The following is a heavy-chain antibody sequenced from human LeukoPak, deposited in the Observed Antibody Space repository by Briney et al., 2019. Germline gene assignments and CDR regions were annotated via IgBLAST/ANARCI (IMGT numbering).Heavy chain of an antibody. Sequence: GASVKVSCKASGYTFTSYGISWVRQAPGQGLEWMGWISAYNGDTNYAQKLQGRVTMTTDTSTSTAYMELRSLRSDDTAVYYCARPIRWEHPPYYYYSGMDVWGQGTTVTVSS. CDR2: ISAYNGDT. CDR3: ARPIRWEHPPYYYYSGMDV. D-gene: IGHD1-26*01. J-gene: IGHJ6*02. V-gene: IGHV1-18*01. CDR1: GYTFTSYG.